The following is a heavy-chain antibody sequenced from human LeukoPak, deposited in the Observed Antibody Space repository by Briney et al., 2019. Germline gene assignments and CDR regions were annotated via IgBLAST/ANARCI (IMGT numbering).Heavy chain of an antibody. CDR2: ISSSSSHI. J-gene: IGHJ5*02. D-gene: IGHD1-20*01. CDR1: GFTFSSYS. V-gene: IGHV3-21*01. CDR3: ARSPTTIITGNWFDP. Sequence: PGGSLRLSCVASGFTFSSYSMNWVRQAPGRGLEWVSSISSSSSHIYYEDSVKGRFTMSRDNAKNSRYLQMDSLRVEDTAVYYCARSPTTIITGNWFDPWRQGTLVTVSS.